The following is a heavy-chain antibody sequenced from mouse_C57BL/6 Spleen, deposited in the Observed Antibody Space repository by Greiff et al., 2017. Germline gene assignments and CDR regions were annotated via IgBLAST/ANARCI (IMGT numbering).Heavy chain of an antibody. CDR3: ARPFYDYGSSYPSYWDFDV. CDR1: GYPFTSYW. J-gene: IGHJ1*03. Sequence: QVQLQQPGAELVMPGASVKLSCKASGYPFTSYWMHWVKQRPGQGLEWVGEIDPSDSSPNYNQKFKGKFTLTVDKSASTAYMQLSSLTSEDSAVYYCARPFYDYGSSYPSYWDFDVWGTGTTVTVSS. D-gene: IGHD1-1*01. V-gene: IGHV1-69*01. CDR2: IDPSDSSP.